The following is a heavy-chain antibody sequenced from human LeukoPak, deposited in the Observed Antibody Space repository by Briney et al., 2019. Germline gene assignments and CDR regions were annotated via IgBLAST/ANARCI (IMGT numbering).Heavy chain of an antibody. D-gene: IGHD5-18*01. CDR3: ARGSYVFDY. CDR1: GYTFTGYY. CDR2: INPDSGGT. V-gene: IGHV1-2*02. J-gene: IGHJ4*02. Sequence: ASVKVSCKASGYTFTGYYMHWVRQAPGQGLEWMGWINPDSGGTYYVQRFQGRVTMTRDTSISTAYMELSRLRSDDTAVYYCARGSYVFDYWGQGTLVTVSS.